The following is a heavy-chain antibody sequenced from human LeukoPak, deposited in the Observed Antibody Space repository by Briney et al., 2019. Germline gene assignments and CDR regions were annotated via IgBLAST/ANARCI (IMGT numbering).Heavy chain of an antibody. CDR3: ARDVATISNWFDP. CDR2: INQDGSEK. Sequence: PGGSLRLSCAASGFTFSSYRMSWVRQAPGKGLEWVANINQDGSEKYYVDSVKGRFTISRDNAKNSLYLQMNSLRAEDTAVYYCARDVATISNWFDPWGQGTLVTVSS. D-gene: IGHD5-24*01. CDR1: GFTFSSYR. V-gene: IGHV3-7*01. J-gene: IGHJ5*02.